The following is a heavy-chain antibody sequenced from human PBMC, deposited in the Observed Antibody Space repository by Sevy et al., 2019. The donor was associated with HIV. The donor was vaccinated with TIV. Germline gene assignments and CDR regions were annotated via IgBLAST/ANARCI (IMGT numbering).Heavy chain of an antibody. CDR3: ARDRTVAGGNFGY. J-gene: IGHJ4*02. CDR2: INPNTGGT. CDR1: GYSVIGYY. Sequence: ASVKVSCKASGYSVIGYYMHWVRQAPGQGLEWMGWINPNTGGTNYAQKFQGRVTMTRDTSISTAYLEVSRLRSDDTALYYCARDRTVAGGNFGYWGQGTLVTVSS. D-gene: IGHD6-19*01. V-gene: IGHV1-2*02.